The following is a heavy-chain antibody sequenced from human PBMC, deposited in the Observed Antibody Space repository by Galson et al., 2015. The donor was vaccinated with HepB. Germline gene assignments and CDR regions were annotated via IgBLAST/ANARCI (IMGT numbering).Heavy chain of an antibody. D-gene: IGHD6-13*01. CDR3: ARGAAAGRPFDY. CDR1: GYTFTSYY. Sequence: SVKVSCKASGYTFTSYYMHWVRQAPGQGLEWMGIINPSGGSTSYAQKLQGRVTMTRDTSTSTVYMELSSLGSEDTAVYYCARGAAAGRPFDYWGQGTLVTVSS. J-gene: IGHJ4*02. V-gene: IGHV1-46*04. CDR2: INPSGGST.